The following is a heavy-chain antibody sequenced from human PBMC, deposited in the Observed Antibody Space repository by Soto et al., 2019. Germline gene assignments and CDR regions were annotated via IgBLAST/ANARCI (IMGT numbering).Heavy chain of an antibody. CDR3: ARAGTPIDS. Sequence: QVQLVQSGAEVKKPGASVKVSCKTSGYTFTNFGISWVRQAPGQGLEWMGWISAYNGNTNYAQKFQGSVTMTTDTSPSRAYMELRSLRSDNTAVYYCARAGTPIDSWGQGHLVTVSS. CDR1: GYTFTNFG. J-gene: IGHJ4*02. D-gene: IGHD3-10*01. CDR2: ISAYNGNT. V-gene: IGHV1-18*01.